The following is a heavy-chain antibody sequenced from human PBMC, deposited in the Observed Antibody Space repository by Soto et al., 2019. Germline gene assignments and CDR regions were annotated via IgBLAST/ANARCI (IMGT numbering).Heavy chain of an antibody. D-gene: IGHD3-16*01. CDR1: GYTFTAYD. CDR3: ARAGAAPYYYSGLDV. CDR2: IRAYNGDT. V-gene: IGHV1-18*01. Sequence: QMMQSGAEVKKPGASVKVSCKTSGYTFTAYDIYWVRQAPGQGLEWMGWIRAYNGDTNYAQKFQHRVTMTTDQSTDTAYMDLRSLPSDDTAIYYCARAGAAPYYYSGLDVWGQGTTVTVSS. J-gene: IGHJ6*02.